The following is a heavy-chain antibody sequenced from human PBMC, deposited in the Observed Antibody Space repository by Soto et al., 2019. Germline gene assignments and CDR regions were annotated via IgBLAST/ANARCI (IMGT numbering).Heavy chain of an antibody. V-gene: IGHV1-2*02. Sequence: ASVKVSCKASGYTFTGYYMHWVRQAPGQGLEWMGWINPNSGGTNYAQKFQGRVTMTRDTSISTAYMELSRLRSDDTAVYYCARDRGTAMVVYFDYCGQGTLVTVSS. J-gene: IGHJ4*02. CDR2: INPNSGGT. CDR1: GYTFTGYY. CDR3: ARDRGTAMVVYFDY. D-gene: IGHD5-18*01.